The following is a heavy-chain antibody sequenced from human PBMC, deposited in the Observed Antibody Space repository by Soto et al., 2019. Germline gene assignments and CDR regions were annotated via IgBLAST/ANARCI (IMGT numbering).Heavy chain of an antibody. Sequence: PSETLSLTCTVSGGSISSYYWSWIRQPPGKGLEWIGYIYYSGSTNYNPSLKSRVTISVDTSKNQFSLKLSSVTAADTAVYYCARVGIAAAGTPNWFDPWGQGTLVTVSS. CDR1: GGSISSYY. CDR2: IYYSGST. J-gene: IGHJ5*02. D-gene: IGHD6-13*01. V-gene: IGHV4-59*01. CDR3: ARVGIAAAGTPNWFDP.